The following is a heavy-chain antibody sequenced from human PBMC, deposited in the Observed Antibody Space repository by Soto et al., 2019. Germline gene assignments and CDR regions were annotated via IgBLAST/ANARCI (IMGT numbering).Heavy chain of an antibody. Sequence: EVQLVESGEGLVQPGGSLTLCCAASGFTFSSYAMHWVRQAPGKGLEYVSAISSNGGSTYYADSVKGRFTISRDNSKNTLYLQMGSLRAEDMAVSYCAKGDTAIVTRGTFDYWGQGTLVTVSS. V-gene: IGHV3-64*02. J-gene: IGHJ4*02. CDR1: GFTFSSYA. CDR3: AKGDTAIVTRGTFDY. CDR2: ISSNGGST. D-gene: IGHD5-18*01.